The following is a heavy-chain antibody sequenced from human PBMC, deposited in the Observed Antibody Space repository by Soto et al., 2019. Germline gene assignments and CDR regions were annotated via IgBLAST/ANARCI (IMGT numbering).Heavy chain of an antibody. CDR3: ARGQAGSTQGYNWFDP. CDR2: ISGSGRTI. Sequence: AGGSLRLSCAASGFTFSSYEMNWVRQAPGKGLEWVSYISGSGRTIYNADSVKGRFTISRDNAKNSLYLQMNSLRVEDTAVYYCARGQAGSTQGYNWFDPWGQGTLVTVSS. V-gene: IGHV3-48*03. CDR1: GFTFSSYE. J-gene: IGHJ5*02. D-gene: IGHD1-1*01.